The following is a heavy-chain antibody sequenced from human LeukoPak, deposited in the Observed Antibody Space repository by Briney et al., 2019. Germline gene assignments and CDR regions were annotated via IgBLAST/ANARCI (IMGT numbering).Heavy chain of an antibody. CDR1: GLTFRNYA. D-gene: IGHD3-22*01. CDR3: ARELYSGYYDEGVTFDY. J-gene: IGHJ4*02. V-gene: IGHV3-23*01. CDR2: ICANDGNT. Sequence: GGSLRLSCAASGLTFRNYAMSWVRQAPGKGLEWVSVICANDGNTYYADAVKGRFTISRDNSKNTLYLQMNSLRAEDTAVYYCARELYSGYYDEGVTFDYWGQGTLVTVSS.